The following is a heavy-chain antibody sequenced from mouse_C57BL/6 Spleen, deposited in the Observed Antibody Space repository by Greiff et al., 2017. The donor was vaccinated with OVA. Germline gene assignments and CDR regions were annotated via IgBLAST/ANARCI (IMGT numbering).Heavy chain of an antibody. D-gene: IGHD1-1*01. CDR2: ISSGGDYI. Sequence: EVKLMESGEGLVKPGGSLKLSCAASGFTFSSYAMSWVRQTPEKRLEWVAYISSGGDYIYYADTVKGRFTISRDNARNTLYLQMSSLKSEDTAMYYCTRAADYYGSSYGYFDVWGTGTTVTVSS. J-gene: IGHJ1*03. CDR1: GFTFSSYA. CDR3: TRAADYYGSSYGYFDV. V-gene: IGHV5-9-1*02.